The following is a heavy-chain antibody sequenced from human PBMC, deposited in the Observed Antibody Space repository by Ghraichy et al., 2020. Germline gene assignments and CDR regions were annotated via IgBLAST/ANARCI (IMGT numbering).Heavy chain of an antibody. CDR3: ARDITMVRGVIPYGMDV. Sequence: ASVKVSCKASGYTFTSYGISWVRQAPGQGLEWMGWISAYSGNTNYAQKLQGRVTMTTDTSTSTAYMELRSLRSDDTAVYYCARDITMVRGVIPYGMDVWGQGTTVTVSS. V-gene: IGHV1-18*01. J-gene: IGHJ6*02. D-gene: IGHD3-10*01. CDR1: GYTFTSYG. CDR2: ISAYSGNT.